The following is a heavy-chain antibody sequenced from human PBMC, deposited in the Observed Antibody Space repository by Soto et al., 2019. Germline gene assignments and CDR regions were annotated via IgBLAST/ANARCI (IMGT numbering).Heavy chain of an antibody. CDR3: ARDRYGGNSDY. CDR2: IYYSGST. D-gene: IGHD2-21*02. Sequence: SETLSRTCTVSGGSISSYYWSWIRQPPGKGLEWIGYIYYSGSTSSSPSLKSRVTISVDTSKNQFSLKLSSVTAADTAGDYCARDRYGGNSDYWGQGTLVTVS. CDR1: GGSISSYY. V-gene: IGHV4-59*01. J-gene: IGHJ4*02.